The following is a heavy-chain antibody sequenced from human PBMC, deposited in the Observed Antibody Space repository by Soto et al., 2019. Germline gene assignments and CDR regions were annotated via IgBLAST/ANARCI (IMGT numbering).Heavy chain of an antibody. J-gene: IGHJ4*02. D-gene: IGHD6-19*01. V-gene: IGHV3-33*01. CDR3: ARGPYRSGWTYFDY. CDR2: IWSDGSNK. Sequence: QVQLEESGGGVVQPGRSLRVSCAASGFTFSSYDMHWVRQAPGKGLEWVAVIWSDGSNKYYADPVKGRFPISRDNSKNTLYLHLNSLRAEDTAVYYCARGPYRSGWTYFDYWGQGTLVTVPS. CDR1: GFTFSSYD.